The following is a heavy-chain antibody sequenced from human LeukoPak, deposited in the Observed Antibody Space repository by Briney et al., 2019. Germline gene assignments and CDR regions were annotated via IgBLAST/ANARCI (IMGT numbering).Heavy chain of an antibody. D-gene: IGHD3-3*01. J-gene: IGHJ6*02. Sequence: GGSLRLSCAASGFTFSSYSMNWVRQAPGKGLEWVSSIRSGSSDIYYADSVKGRFTISRDNAKNSLYLQMNSLRAEDTAVYYCATRGGAIFGVVTVYGMDVWGQGTMVTVSS. CDR3: ATRGGAIFGVVTVYGMDV. CDR1: GFTFSSYS. V-gene: IGHV3-21*01. CDR2: IRSGSSDI.